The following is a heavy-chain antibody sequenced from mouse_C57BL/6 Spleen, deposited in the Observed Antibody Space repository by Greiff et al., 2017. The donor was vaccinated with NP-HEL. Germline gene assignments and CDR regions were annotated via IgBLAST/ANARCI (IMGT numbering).Heavy chain of an antibody. Sequence: QVQLKQSGAELVRPGASVTLSCKASGYTFTDYEMHWVKQTPVHGLEWIGAIDPETGGTAYNQKFKGKAILTADKSSSPAYMELRSLTSEDSAVYYCTRDWDDYWGQGTTLTVSS. CDR3: TRDWDDY. CDR2: IDPETGGT. J-gene: IGHJ2*01. D-gene: IGHD4-1*01. V-gene: IGHV1-15*01. CDR1: GYTFTDYE.